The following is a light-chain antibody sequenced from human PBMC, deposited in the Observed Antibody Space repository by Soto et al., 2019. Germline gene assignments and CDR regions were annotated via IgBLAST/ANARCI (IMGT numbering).Light chain of an antibody. CDR1: SSDVGGYNY. Sequence: QSALAQPASVSVSPGQSITISCTGTSSDVGGYNYVSWYQQHPGKAPKLMIYDVSNRPSGVSNRFSGSKSGNTASLTISGLQAEDEADYYCSAFTGTTYVFGTGTRSPS. J-gene: IGLJ1*01. CDR3: SAFTGTTYV. V-gene: IGLV2-14*01. CDR2: DVS.